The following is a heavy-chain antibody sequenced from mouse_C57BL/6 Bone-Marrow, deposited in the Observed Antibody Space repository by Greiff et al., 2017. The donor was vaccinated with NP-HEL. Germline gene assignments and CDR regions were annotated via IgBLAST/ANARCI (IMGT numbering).Heavy chain of an antibody. CDR3: ARDGVYYAMDY. CDR2: INSDGSST. J-gene: IGHJ4*01. CDR1: GFTFSDYY. V-gene: IGHV5-16*01. Sequence: EVQLLESEAGLVQPGSSMKLSCTASGFTFSDYYMAWVRQVPEKGLEWVANINSDGSSTYYMDSFKSRFIISRDNSSNTLYLQMSSLKSEDSATYCCARDGVYYAMDYWGQGTSVTVSS.